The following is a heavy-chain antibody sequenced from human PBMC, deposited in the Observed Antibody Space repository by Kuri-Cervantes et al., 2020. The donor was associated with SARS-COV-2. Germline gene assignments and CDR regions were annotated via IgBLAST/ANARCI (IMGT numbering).Heavy chain of an antibody. CDR1: GFTFSSYG. CDR3: AKDINWNTYYYYYGMDV. CDR2: IRYDGSNK. D-gene: IGHD1-20*01. J-gene: IGHJ6*02. V-gene: IGHV3-30*02. Sequence: GGSLRLSCAASGFTFSSYGMHWVRQAPGKGLEWVAFIRYDGSNKYYADSVKGRFTISRDNSKNTLYLQMNSLRAEDTAVYYCAKDINWNTYYYYYGMDVWGQGTTVTVSS.